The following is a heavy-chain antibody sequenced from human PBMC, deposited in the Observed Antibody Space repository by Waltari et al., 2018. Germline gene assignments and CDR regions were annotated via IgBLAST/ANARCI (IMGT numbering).Heavy chain of an antibody. CDR3: ARGPLAAAGIGGDY. CDR2: INHSGST. CDR1: GGSFSGYY. D-gene: IGHD6-13*01. J-gene: IGHJ4*02. V-gene: IGHV4-34*01. Sequence: QVQLQQWGAGLLKPSETLSLTCAVYGGSFSGYYWSWTRQPPGKGLEWIGEINHSGSTNYNPSLKSRVTISVDTSKNQFSLKLSSVTAADTAVYYCARGPLAAAGIGGDYWGQGTLVTVSS.